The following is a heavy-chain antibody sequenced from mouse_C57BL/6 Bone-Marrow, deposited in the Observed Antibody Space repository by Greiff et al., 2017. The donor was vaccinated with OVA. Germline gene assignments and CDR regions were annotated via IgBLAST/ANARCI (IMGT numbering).Heavy chain of an antibody. CDR3: ARSEWLLPFFYFDY. J-gene: IGHJ2*01. D-gene: IGHD2-3*01. CDR1: GYTFTSYT. Sequence: VQLQQSGAELARPGASVKMSCKASGYTFTSYTMHWVKQRPGQGLEWIGYINPSSGYTKYDQKFKDKATLTADKSSSTAYMQLSSLTSEDSAVYYCARSEWLLPFFYFDYWGQGTTLTVSS. CDR2: INPSSGYT. V-gene: IGHV1-4*01.